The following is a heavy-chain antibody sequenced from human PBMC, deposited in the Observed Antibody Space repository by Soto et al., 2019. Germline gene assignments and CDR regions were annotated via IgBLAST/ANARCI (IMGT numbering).Heavy chain of an antibody. Sequence: SETLSDTWTGSDGSISREAYFWSWIRQHPGEGLEWIGYIYYTGRVSSTPSLESRVTISIDTSKNQFSLKLSSVSAADTAVYFCAREGSSSPTYFDFWGPGTLVTVSS. J-gene: IGHJ4*02. CDR3: AREGSSSPTYFDF. CDR2: IYYTGRV. CDR1: DGSISREAYF. D-gene: IGHD2-15*01. V-gene: IGHV4-30-4*01.